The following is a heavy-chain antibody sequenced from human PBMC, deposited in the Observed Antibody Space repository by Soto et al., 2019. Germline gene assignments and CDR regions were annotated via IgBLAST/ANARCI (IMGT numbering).Heavy chain of an antibody. D-gene: IGHD2-2*01. CDR3: AHRSCSSADCYPNPYLDY. Sequence: QITLKESGPTLVKPTQTLTLTCTFSGFSLSTTAEGVGWIRQPPGKALEWLALIYWDDDERYSPSLKSRLTITNDTSKNQVVLTMTNVDPVDTATYYCAHRSCSSADCYPNPYLDYWGQGILVTVSS. CDR1: GFSLSTTAEG. J-gene: IGHJ4*02. V-gene: IGHV2-5*02. CDR2: IYWDDDE.